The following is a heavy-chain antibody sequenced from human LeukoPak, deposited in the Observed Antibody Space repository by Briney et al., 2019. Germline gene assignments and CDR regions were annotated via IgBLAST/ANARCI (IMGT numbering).Heavy chain of an antibody. Sequence: KPSDTLSLTCTVSDGSGSSVSYYWSWIRQPPGKGLEWIGYIYYSGSTNYNPSLKSRVTISVDTSKNQFSLKLSSVTAADTAVYYCARDYYGMDVWGQGTTVTVSS. V-gene: IGHV4-61*01. CDR1: DGSGSSVSYY. J-gene: IGHJ6*02. CDR3: ARDYYGMDV. CDR2: IYYSGST.